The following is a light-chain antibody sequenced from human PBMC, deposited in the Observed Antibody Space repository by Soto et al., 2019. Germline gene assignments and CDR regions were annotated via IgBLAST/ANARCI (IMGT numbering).Light chain of an antibody. CDR2: KAS. CDR3: QQYNDYSWT. V-gene: IGKV1-5*03. Sequence: DIQMTQSPSTLSASVGDRVTITCRASQSISNWLAWYQQKPGKAPKRLVYKASTLESGVPSRFSGSGSGTEFTLTISSLQPDDFATYYCQQYNDYSWTFAQGTKVEIK. J-gene: IGKJ1*01. CDR1: QSISNW.